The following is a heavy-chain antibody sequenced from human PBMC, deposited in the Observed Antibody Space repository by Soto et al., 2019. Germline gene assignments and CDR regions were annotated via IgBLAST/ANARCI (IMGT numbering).Heavy chain of an antibody. CDR2: IHHSGST. J-gene: IGHJ5*02. CDR1: GGSINTYY. CDR3: ARVGPWVPYYYDSSPYTFENWFDP. Sequence: PSETLSLTCAVSGGSINTYYWSWVRQPPGKGLEWIGNIHHSGSTNYNPSLNSRVTLSIDMTNNHVSLILNSVTAADTAVYYCARVGPWVPYYYDSSPYTFENWFDPWGQGTLVTVSS. D-gene: IGHD3-22*01. V-gene: IGHV4-59*08.